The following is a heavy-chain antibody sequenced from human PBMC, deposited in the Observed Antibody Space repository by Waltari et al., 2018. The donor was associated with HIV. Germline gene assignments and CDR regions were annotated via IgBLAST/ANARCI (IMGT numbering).Heavy chain of an antibody. CDR1: GFTFSSFG. Sequence: QLQLMESGGGVAQPGRSLRLSCAASGFTFSSFGMHWVRQTPGKGLEWVAFISNDGSSHYYADSVRGRFTISRDNSNNTLYLQMNGLTTDDTALYYCARPLYNSFFDFWGQGTLVTVSS. CDR2: ISNDGSSH. V-gene: IGHV3-30*03. CDR3: ARPLYNSFFDF. D-gene: IGHD1-1*01. J-gene: IGHJ4*02.